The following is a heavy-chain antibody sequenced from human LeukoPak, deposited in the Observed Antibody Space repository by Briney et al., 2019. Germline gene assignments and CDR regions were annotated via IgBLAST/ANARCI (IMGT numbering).Heavy chain of an antibody. Sequence: GGSLRLSCAASGFTFSNAWMTWVRQAPGKGLEWVGHIKNKADGGTTDYAAPVKGRFTISRDDSKSTLFLQMDSLKTEDTAVYYCTTVQMRLAQALGYWGQGSLVTVSS. CDR1: GFTFSNAW. CDR2: IKNKADGGTT. J-gene: IGHJ4*02. V-gene: IGHV3-15*01. CDR3: TTVQMRLAQALGY. D-gene: IGHD6-19*01.